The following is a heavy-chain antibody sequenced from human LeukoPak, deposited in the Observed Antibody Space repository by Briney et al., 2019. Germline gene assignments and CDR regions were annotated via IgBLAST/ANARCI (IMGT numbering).Heavy chain of an antibody. Sequence: SETLSLTCTLSGGSISTFYWICIREPGGKALECIGRIYTSGSTNYNPSLKSRVTMSVDTSKNQFSLKLSSVTAADTAVYYCARDSVAGTWAEYFQHWGQGIRVTVSS. D-gene: IGHD6-19*01. V-gene: IGHV4-4*07. CDR3: ARDSVAGTWAEYFQH. J-gene: IGHJ1*01. CDR2: IYTSGST. CDR1: GGSISTFY.